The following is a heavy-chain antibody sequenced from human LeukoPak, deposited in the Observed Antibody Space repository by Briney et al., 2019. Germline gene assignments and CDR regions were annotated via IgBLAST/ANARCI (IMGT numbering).Heavy chain of an antibody. Sequence: GGSLRLSCAASAFNFSTYGMHWVRQAPGRGLEWVAVIWHDGSQRYYADSVKGRFAISRDNAKNSLYLQMDSLRADDTAVYYCATSDDLWSGMDNWGQGTLVTVSS. J-gene: IGHJ4*02. CDR3: ATSDDLWSGMDN. D-gene: IGHD3-3*01. V-gene: IGHV3-33*03. CDR1: AFNFSTYG. CDR2: IWHDGSQR.